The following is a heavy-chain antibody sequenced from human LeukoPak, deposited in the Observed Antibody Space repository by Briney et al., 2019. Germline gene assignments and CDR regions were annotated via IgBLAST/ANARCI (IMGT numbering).Heavy chain of an antibody. Sequence: GGSLRLSCVASGFTFSSYAMSWVRQAPGKGLEWVSAISGSGGSTYYADSVKGRFTISRDNSKNTLYLQMNSLRAEDTAVYYCAKDWYDFWSGYSLFDYWGQGTLVTVSS. V-gene: IGHV3-23*01. CDR3: AKDWYDFWSGYSLFDY. J-gene: IGHJ4*02. CDR2: ISGSGGST. D-gene: IGHD3-3*01. CDR1: GFTFSSYA.